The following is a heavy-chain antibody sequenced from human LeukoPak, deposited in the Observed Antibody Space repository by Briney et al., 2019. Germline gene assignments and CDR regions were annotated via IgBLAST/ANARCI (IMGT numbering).Heavy chain of an antibody. V-gene: IGHV1-2*02. J-gene: IGHJ4*02. Sequence: ASVKVSCKASGYTFTGYYMHWVRQAPGQGLEWMGWINPNSGGTSYAQKFQGRVTMTRDTSISTAYMELSRLRSDDTAVYYCARAPHYSSGWFLSYYFDYWGQGTLVTVSS. CDR2: INPNSGGT. D-gene: IGHD6-19*01. CDR1: GYTFTGYY. CDR3: ARAPHYSSGWFLSYYFDY.